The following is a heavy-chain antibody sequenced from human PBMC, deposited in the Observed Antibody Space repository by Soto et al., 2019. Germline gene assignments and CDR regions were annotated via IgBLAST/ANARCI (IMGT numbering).Heavy chain of an antibody. J-gene: IGHJ4*02. Sequence: PSETLSLTCTVSGGSISSSSYYWVWIRQPPGKGVEWIGSIYYSGSTYYNPSLKSRVTISGDTSKNQFSLKLSSVTAADTAVYYCARGATIFGVVETYYFDYWGQGTLVTVSS. D-gene: IGHD3-3*01. V-gene: IGHV4-39*01. CDR3: ARGATIFGVVETYYFDY. CDR1: GGSISSSSYY. CDR2: IYYSGST.